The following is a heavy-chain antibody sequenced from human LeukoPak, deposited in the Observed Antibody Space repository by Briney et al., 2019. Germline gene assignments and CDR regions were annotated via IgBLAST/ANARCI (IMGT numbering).Heavy chain of an antibody. Sequence: SETLSLTCTVSGGSISSYYWGWIRQPAGKGLGWIGRIYTSGSTNYNPSLKSRVTMSVDTSKNQFSLKLSSVTAADTAVYYCASGGSGWFDPWGQGTLVTVSS. CDR3: ASGGSGWFDP. D-gene: IGHD6-19*01. CDR2: IYTSGST. J-gene: IGHJ5*02. CDR1: GGSISSYY. V-gene: IGHV4-4*07.